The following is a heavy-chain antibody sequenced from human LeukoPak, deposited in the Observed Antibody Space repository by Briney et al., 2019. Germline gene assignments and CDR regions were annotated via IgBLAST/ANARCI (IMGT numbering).Heavy chain of an antibody. CDR1: GFPFSSYW. CDR3: TRVGYIDEGIDC. CDR2: IKQDGSKK. J-gene: IGHJ4*02. Sequence: GGSLRLSCVASGFPFSSYWMTWVRQAPGKGLEWVANIKQDGSKKSYVDSVKGRFTISRDNAKNSLYLQMNSLRAEDTAIYYCTRVGYIDEGIDCWGQGTLVTVSS. D-gene: IGHD5-24*01. V-gene: IGHV3-7*04.